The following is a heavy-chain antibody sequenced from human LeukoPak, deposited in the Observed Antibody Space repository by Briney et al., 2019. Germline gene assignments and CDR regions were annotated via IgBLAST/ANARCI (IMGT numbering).Heavy chain of an antibody. J-gene: IGHJ4*02. Sequence: GGSLTLSCAASGFTFRSYAMTWVRQSPGKGLEWVSAIGGSGGTTYYADTVKGRFTISRDNSKNTLYLQMNSLRAEDTAVYYCSKDRGGTYGDYFDYWGQGTLVTVSS. CDR2: IGGSGGTT. CDR3: SKDRGGTYGDYFDY. D-gene: IGHD4-17*01. V-gene: IGHV3-23*01. CDR1: GFTFRSYA.